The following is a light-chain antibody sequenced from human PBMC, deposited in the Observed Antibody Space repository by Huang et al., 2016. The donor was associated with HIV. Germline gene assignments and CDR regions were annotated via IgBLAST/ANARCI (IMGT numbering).Light chain of an antibody. Sequence: EVVMTQSPATLSVSPGERATLSCRANQSLSNNLAWYRQKPGQAPRLLIYGASTRATDIPDRFSGSGSGTEFTLAIRSLQSEDFAVYYCQQYSIWPYTFGQGTKVGIK. J-gene: IGKJ2*01. CDR1: QSLSNN. V-gene: IGKV3-15*01. CDR2: GAS. CDR3: QQYSIWPYT.